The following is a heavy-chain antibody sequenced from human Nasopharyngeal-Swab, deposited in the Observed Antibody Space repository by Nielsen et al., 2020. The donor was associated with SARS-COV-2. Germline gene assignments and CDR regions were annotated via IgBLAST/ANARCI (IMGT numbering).Heavy chain of an antibody. J-gene: IGHJ4*02. CDR1: RFTFSNFW. CDR3: ARAIGSGSSY. Sequence: GESLKIPCAASRFTFSNFWMHWVRQAPGKGLEWVANINQDGSQKYYVDSVKGRFTISRDNAKNSLYLQMNSLGAEDTAVYYCARAIGSGSSYWGQGTLVTVSS. V-gene: IGHV3-7*01. CDR2: INQDGSQK. D-gene: IGHD3-10*01.